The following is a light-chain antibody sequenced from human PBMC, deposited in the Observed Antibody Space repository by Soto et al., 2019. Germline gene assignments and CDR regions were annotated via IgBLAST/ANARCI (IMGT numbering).Light chain of an antibody. J-gene: IGLJ1*01. CDR3: TSYTGSSTNYV. V-gene: IGLV2-14*01. Sequence: QSALTQPASVSGSPGQSITISCTGTSSDIGGYNYVSWYQQHPGKAPKLMIYEVSNRPSGVSNRFSGSKSGNTASLTISGRQAEDEAAYYFTSYTGSSTNYVFGTGTKVTVL. CDR2: EVS. CDR1: SSDIGGYNY.